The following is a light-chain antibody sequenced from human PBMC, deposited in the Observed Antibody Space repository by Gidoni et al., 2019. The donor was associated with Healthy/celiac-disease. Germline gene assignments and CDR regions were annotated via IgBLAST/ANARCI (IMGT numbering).Light chain of an antibody. CDR2: DAS. CDR3: QQRSNWPPHMCS. V-gene: IGKV3-11*01. CDR1: QSVSSY. J-gene: IGKJ2*04. Sequence: EMVLTQSPATLSLSPGERATLSCRASQSVSSYLAWYQQKPGQAPRLLISDASNRATGIPARFSGSGSGTDFTLTISSLEPEDFAVYYCQQRSNWPPHMCSFGQGTKLEIK.